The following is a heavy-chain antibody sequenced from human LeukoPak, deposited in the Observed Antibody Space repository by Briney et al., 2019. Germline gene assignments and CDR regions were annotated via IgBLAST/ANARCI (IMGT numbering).Heavy chain of an antibody. CDR1: GFTFSNFA. D-gene: IGHD5-12*01. V-gene: IGHV3-23*01. J-gene: IGHJ4*02. CDR3: AKDLDGYNYFFDY. Sequence: PGGSLRLSFAASGFTFSNFALNWVRQAPGKGLEWVSAISGTGGLTYYSDSVKGRFTISRDNSKNALYLQMNSLRAEDTAVYYCAKDLDGYNYFFDYWGQGTLVTVSS. CDR2: ISGTGGLT.